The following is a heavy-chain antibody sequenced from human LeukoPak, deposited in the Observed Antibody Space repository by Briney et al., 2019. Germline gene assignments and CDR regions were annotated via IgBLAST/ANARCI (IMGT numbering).Heavy chain of an antibody. CDR2: IWPGDSDS. CDR1: GYSFTSYW. D-gene: IGHD3-10*01. CDR3: VRVGGFGELLYSYFFDY. V-gene: IGHV5-51*06. J-gene: IGHJ4*02. Sequence: GESLKISCKGSGYSFTSYWIAWVRQRPGKGLEWMGIIWPGDSDSRYSPSFQGQVTVSVDTSISVVYLRWSSLKASDSAMYYCVRVGGFGELLYSYFFDYWGQGTLVTVSS.